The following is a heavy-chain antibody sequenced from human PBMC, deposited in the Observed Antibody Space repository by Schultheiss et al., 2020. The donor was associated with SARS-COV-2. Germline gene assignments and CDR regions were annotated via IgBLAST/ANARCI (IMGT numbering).Heavy chain of an antibody. D-gene: IGHD4-23*01. J-gene: IGHJ2*01. CDR2: IYYSGST. CDR1: GGSISSSSYY. Sequence: SETLSLTCTVSGGSISSSSYYWGWIRQPPGKGLEWIGSIYYSGSTYYNPSLKSRVTISVDTPKNQFSLKLSSVTAADTAVYYCARIYGGNRYWYFDLWGRGTLVTVSS. V-gene: IGHV4-39*01. CDR3: ARIYGGNRYWYFDL.